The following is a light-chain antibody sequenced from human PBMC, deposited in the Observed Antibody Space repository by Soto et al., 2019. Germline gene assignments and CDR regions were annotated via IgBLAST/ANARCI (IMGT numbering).Light chain of an antibody. CDR1: SGDVGGYNF. Sequence: QSALTQPRSVSGSPGQSVTISCTGASGDVGGYNFVSWYQQHPGKAPTLMIYEVSNRPSGVSNRFSGSKSGNTASLTISGLQAEDETDYYCFSYTSSGTYVFGTGTKLTVL. J-gene: IGLJ1*01. CDR2: EVS. V-gene: IGLV2-14*01. CDR3: FSYTSSGTYV.